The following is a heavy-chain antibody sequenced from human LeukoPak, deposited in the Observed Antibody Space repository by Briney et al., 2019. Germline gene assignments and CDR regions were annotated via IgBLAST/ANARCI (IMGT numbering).Heavy chain of an antibody. CDR2: FIPMVGIA. J-gene: IGHJ6*02. CDR3: ARVQAVGVPVAIDAYYSYGMDV. Sequence: SVEVSCKASGGTFSKNAINWVRQAPGQGLEWMGRFIPMVGIATYAQKFQGRVTITEDRPTTTAYMELSSLRSDDTAVYYCARVQAVGVPVAIDAYYSYGMDVWGQGTAVTVSS. CDR1: GGTFSKNA. D-gene: IGHD2/OR15-2a*01. V-gene: IGHV1-69*04.